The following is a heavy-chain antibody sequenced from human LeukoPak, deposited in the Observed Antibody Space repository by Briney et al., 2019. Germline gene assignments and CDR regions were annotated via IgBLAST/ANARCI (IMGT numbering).Heavy chain of an antibody. CDR3: AKDEGYYDTSGYYLNAFDI. J-gene: IGHJ3*02. CDR1: GFTISSYA. V-gene: IGHV3-23*01. Sequence: GGSLRLSCAVSGFTISSYAMSWVRQAPGKGLEWVSTIGGSGGTTYYADSVKGRFSISRDNSKDTLYLQMNSLRAEDTAVYYCAKDEGYYDTSGYYLNAFDIWGQGTMVTVSS. D-gene: IGHD3-22*01. CDR2: IGGSGGTT.